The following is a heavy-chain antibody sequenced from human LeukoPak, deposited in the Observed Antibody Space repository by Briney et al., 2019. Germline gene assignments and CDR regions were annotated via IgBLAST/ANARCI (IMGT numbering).Heavy chain of an antibody. V-gene: IGHV4-4*07. CDR1: GGSISGYY. D-gene: IGHD3-10*01. CDR2: IYTSGST. J-gene: IGHJ4*02. CDR3: AREGFGWFGPNDY. Sequence: WETLSLTCTVSGGSISGYYWSWIRQPPGKGLEWIGRIYTSGSTNYNPSLKSRVTMSVDTSKNQFSLKLSSVTAADTAVYYCAREGFGWFGPNDYWGQGTLVTVSS.